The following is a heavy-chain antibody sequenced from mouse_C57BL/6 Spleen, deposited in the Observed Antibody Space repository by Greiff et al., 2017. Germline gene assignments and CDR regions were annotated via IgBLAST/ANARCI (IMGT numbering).Heavy chain of an antibody. CDR1: GFTFSDYG. Sequence: EVKLMESGGGLVQPGGSLKLSCAASGFTFSDYGMAWVRQAPRKGPEWVAFISNLAYSIYYADTVTGRFTISRENAKNTLYLEMSSLRSEDTAMYYCARRETEGYYGSGHYAMDYWGQGTSVTVSS. J-gene: IGHJ4*01. D-gene: IGHD1-1*01. CDR2: ISNLAYSI. V-gene: IGHV5-15*01. CDR3: ARRETEGYYGSGHYAMDY.